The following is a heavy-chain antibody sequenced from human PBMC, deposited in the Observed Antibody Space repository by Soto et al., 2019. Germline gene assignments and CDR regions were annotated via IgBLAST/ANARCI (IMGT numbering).Heavy chain of an antibody. CDR1: GGSISSSTYY. D-gene: IGHD2-15*01. CDR3: ARHVVPNRSSSPRCFDP. J-gene: IGHJ5*02. Sequence: SETLSLTCTASGGSISSSTYYWAWIRQSPGRGLEFIGSIYYSGNTYYSPSLKSRVSISVDTSKNQFSLKLNSVTAADTAVYYCARHVVPNRSSSPRCFDPWGQGILVTVSS. CDR2: IYYSGNT. V-gene: IGHV4-39*01.